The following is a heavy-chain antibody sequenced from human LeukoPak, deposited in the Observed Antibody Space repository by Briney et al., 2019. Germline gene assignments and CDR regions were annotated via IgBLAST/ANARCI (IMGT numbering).Heavy chain of an antibody. D-gene: IGHD2-2*01. CDR1: GYTFTSYG. CDR2: ISAYNGNT. J-gene: IGHJ5*02. CDR3: AREYQLLGTVYNYFDP. Sequence: ASVKVSCKASGYTFTSYGISWVRQAPGQGLEWMGWISAYNGNTNYAQKLQGRVTMTTDTSTSTAYMELTSLRSEDTAAYYCAREYQLLGTVYNYFDPWGQGTLVTVSS. V-gene: IGHV1-18*01.